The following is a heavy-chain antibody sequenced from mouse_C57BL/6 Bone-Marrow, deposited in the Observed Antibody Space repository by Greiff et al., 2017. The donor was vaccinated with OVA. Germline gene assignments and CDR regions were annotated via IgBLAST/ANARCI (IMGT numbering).Heavy chain of an antibody. CDR2: IDPETGGT. J-gene: IGHJ2*01. CDR3: TSHYGSSRDY. CDR1: GYTFTDYD. Sequence: QVQLQQSGAELVRPGASVTLSCKASGYTFTDYDMHWVKQTPVHGLEWIGAIDPETGGTAYNQKFKGTAILTADKSSSTAYMELRSLTSEDSAVYYCTSHYGSSRDYWGQGTTLTVSS. D-gene: IGHD1-1*01. V-gene: IGHV1-15*01.